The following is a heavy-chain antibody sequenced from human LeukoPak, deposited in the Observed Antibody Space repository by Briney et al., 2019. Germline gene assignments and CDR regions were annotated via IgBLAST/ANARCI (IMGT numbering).Heavy chain of an antibody. J-gene: IGHJ5*02. Sequence: GASVKVSCKASGGTFSSYAISWVRQAPGQGLEWMGRIIPIFGTANYAQKFQGRVTITTDESTSTAYMELSSLRSEDTAVYYRARAMSMGYCSGGSCYPAINWFDPWGQGTLVTVSS. V-gene: IGHV1-69*05. CDR2: IIPIFGTA. CDR1: GGTFSSYA. CDR3: ARAMSMGYCSGGSCYPAINWFDP. D-gene: IGHD2-15*01.